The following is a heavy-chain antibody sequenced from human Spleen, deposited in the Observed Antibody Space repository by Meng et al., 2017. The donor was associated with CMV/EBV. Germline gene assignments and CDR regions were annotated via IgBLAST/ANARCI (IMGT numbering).Heavy chain of an antibody. CDR3: ARGDYTSCDY. J-gene: IGHJ4*02. D-gene: IGHD2-2*02. CDR1: GDSISSFY. CDR2: ISHSGST. Sequence: SETLSLTCTVSGDSISSFYWTWIRQPPGKGLEWLGYISHSGSTNYNPSLKSRVTISVDTSKNQLSLKLTSATAADTAMYYCARGDYTSCDYWGQGTLVTVSS. V-gene: IGHV4-59*01.